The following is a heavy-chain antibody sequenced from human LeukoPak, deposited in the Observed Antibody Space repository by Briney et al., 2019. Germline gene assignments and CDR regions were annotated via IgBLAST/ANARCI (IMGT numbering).Heavy chain of an antibody. CDR2: ISSGGNTM. CDR3: ARTGRDGYNWDAFDI. J-gene: IGHJ3*02. D-gene: IGHD5-24*01. Sequence: PGGSLRLSCAASGFTFRSYEMNWVRQAPGKGLAWVSYISSGGNTMYYADSVKGRFTISGDNAKNSLYLQMNSLRAEDTAVYYCARTGRDGYNWDAFDIWGQGTMVTVSS. V-gene: IGHV3-48*03. CDR1: GFTFRSYE.